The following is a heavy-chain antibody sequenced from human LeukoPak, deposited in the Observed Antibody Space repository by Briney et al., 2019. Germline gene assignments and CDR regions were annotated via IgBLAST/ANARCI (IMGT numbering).Heavy chain of an antibody. CDR1: GYTFTGYY. CDR3: ARERGKGAAINYKHGLRGTD. Sequence: ASVKVSCKASGYTFTGYYMHWVRQAPGQGLEWMGWVTPNSGGTNYAQRFQGRVTMTRDTSISTAYMELNRLRAEDTAVYYCARERGKGAAINYKHGLRGTDWGQGTLVTVSS. V-gene: IGHV1-2*02. J-gene: IGHJ4*02. D-gene: IGHD6-25*01. CDR2: VTPNSGGT.